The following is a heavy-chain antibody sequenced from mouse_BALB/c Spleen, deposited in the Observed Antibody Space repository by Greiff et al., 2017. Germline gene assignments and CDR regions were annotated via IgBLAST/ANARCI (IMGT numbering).Heavy chain of an antibody. CDR2: ISDGGSYT. Sequence: EVQGVESGGGLVKPGGSLKLSCAASGFTFSDYYMYWVRQTPEKRLEWVATISDGGSYTYYPDSVKGRFTISRDNAKNNLYLQMSSLKSEDTAMYYCARDKYGNYERFAYWGQGTLVTVSA. CDR3: ARDKYGNYERFAY. V-gene: IGHV5-4*02. CDR1: GFTFSDYY. D-gene: IGHD2-10*02. J-gene: IGHJ3*01.